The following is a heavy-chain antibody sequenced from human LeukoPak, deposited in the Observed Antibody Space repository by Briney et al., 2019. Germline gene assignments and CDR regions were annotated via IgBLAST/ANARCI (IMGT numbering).Heavy chain of an antibody. V-gene: IGHV3-30*04. D-gene: IGHD4-17*01. CDR1: GFTFSSYA. J-gene: IGHJ4*02. CDR3: ARDDRSLRVYYDS. Sequence: PGMSLRLSCAASGFTFSSYAMHWVRQAPGKGLEWVAMISYEGTVKYNAESVKGRFTISRDNSKNTLFLQMDCLRGDDTALYYCARDDRSLRVYYDSWGQGTLVTVSS. CDR2: ISYEGTVK.